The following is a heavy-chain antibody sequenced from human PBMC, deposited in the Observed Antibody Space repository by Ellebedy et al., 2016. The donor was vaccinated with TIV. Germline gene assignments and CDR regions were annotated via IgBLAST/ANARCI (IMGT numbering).Heavy chain of an antibody. CDR2: IKQDGSEK. CDR1: GFTFSSYW. J-gene: IGHJ4*02. CDR3: ARDYGFGELFGGYFDY. V-gene: IGHV3-7*01. D-gene: IGHD3-10*01. Sequence: PGGSLRLSCAASGFTFSSYWMSWVRQAPGKGLEWVANIKQDGSEKYYVDSVKGRFTISRDNAKNSLYLQMNSLRAEDTAVYYCARDYGFGELFGGYFDYWGQGTLVTVSS.